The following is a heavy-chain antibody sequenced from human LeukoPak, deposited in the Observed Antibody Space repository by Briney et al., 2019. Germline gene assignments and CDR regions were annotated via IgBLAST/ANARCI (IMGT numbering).Heavy chain of an antibody. CDR3: ASGIGAAADYFYYYMDV. V-gene: IGHV4-34*01. J-gene: IGHJ6*03. D-gene: IGHD6-13*01. CDR2: INHSGNT. CDR1: GGSFGGYY. Sequence: SETLSLTCAISGGSFGGYYWSYIRQPPGKGLEWIGEINHSGNTYYNPSLKSRVTISLDTSKNQFSLKRSSVTAADTAVYYCASGIGAAADYFYYYMDVWGKGTTVTVSS.